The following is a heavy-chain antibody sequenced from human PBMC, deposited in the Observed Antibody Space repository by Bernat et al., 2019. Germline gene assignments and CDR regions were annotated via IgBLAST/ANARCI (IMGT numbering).Heavy chain of an antibody. Sequence: QVQLVQSGAEVKKPGASVKVSCKASRYTFTSFGISWVRQAPGQGLEWMGWISAYNGNTNFAQKLQGRVTMTTDTSTSTAYMELRSLRSDDTAVYYCARGGITMVRGLRLDANNWFDPWGQGTLVTVSS. D-gene: IGHD3-10*01. J-gene: IGHJ5*02. CDR2: ISAYNGNT. CDR1: RYTFTSFG. CDR3: ARGGITMVRGLRLDANNWFDP. V-gene: IGHV1-18*04.